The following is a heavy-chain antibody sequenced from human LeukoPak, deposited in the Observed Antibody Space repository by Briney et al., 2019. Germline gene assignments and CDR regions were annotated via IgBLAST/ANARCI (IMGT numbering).Heavy chain of an antibody. CDR1: GGSISSYY. V-gene: IGHV4-59*01. J-gene: IGHJ5*02. D-gene: IGHD4-17*01. Sequence: SETLSPTCTVSGGSISSYYWSWIRQPPGKGLEWIGYIYYSGSTNYNPSLKSRVTISVDTSKNQFSLKLSSVTAADTAVYYCARDGYGDPTYNWFDPWGQGTLVTVSS. CDR2: IYYSGST. CDR3: ARDGYGDPTYNWFDP.